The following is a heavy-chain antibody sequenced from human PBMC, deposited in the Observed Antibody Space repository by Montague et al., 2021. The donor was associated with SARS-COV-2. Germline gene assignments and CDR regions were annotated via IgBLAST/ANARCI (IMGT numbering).Heavy chain of an antibody. V-gene: IGHV4-39*07. CDR1: GGSISSSSYY. Sequence: SETLSLTCTVSGGSISSSSYYWGWIRQPPGKGLEWIGSIYYSGSTYYNPSLKSRVTISVDTSKNQSSLKLSSVTAADTAVYYCARKGSGRSDLAYWGQGTLVTVSS. CDR2: IYYSGST. D-gene: IGHD1-26*01. J-gene: IGHJ4*02. CDR3: ARKGSGRSDLAY.